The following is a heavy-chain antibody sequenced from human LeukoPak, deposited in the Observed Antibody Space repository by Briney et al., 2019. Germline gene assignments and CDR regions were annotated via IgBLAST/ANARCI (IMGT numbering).Heavy chain of an antibody. CDR3: ARDQVSSGYNGY. CDR2: ISAYNGNT. V-gene: IGHV1-18*01. J-gene: IGHJ4*02. Sequence: GASVKVSCKASGGTFSSYGISWVRQAPGQGLEWMGWISAYNGNTNYAQKVQGRVTMTTDTSTSTAYMELRSLRSDDTAVYYCARDQVSSGYNGYWGQGTLVTVSS. D-gene: IGHD3-22*01. CDR1: GGTFSSYG.